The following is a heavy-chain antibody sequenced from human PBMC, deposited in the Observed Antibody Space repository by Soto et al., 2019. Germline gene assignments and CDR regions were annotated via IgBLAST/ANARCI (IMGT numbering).Heavy chain of an antibody. CDR3: ARAHAPTLPFDS. CDR2: IFHSGNA. Sequence: SETLSLTCTFSGLSIRNVYWIWIRQAPGKGLEWIGFIFHSGNAKYNPSLKSRVTISVDTSKNQFSLSLDSVTAADTAVYFCARAHAPTLPFDSWGQGTLVTVSS. CDR1: GLSIRNVY. J-gene: IGHJ4*01. V-gene: IGHV4-59*01. D-gene: IGHD2-15*01.